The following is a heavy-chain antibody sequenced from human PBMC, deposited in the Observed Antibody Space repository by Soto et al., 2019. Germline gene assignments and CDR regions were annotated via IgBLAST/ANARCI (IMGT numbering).Heavy chain of an antibody. CDR3: AKRRPYYYYGMDV. V-gene: IGHV4-34*01. Sequence: QVQLQQWGAGLLKPSETLSLTCAVYGGSFSGYYWSWIRQPPGKGLEWIGEINHSGSTNYNPSLKSRVXXSXDXXKNQFSLKLSSVPAADTAVYYCAKRRPYYYYGMDVWGQGTTVTVSS. CDR2: INHSGST. J-gene: IGHJ6*02. CDR1: GGSFSGYY.